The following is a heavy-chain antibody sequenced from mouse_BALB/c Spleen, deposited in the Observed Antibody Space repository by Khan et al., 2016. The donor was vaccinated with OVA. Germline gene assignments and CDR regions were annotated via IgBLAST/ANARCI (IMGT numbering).Heavy chain of an antibody. Sequence: VQLKESGPGLVKPSQSLSITCNVTGYSITSGYGWNWIRQFPGNKLEWMGYISYSGSTNYNQSFKSRISFTRDTSNNQFFLQLNSVTTEDTATYCGARTARIKYWGQGTTLTVSS. CDR1: GYSITSGYG. V-gene: IGHV3-2*02. CDR2: ISYSGST. D-gene: IGHD1-2*01. J-gene: IGHJ2*01. CDR3: ARTARIKY.